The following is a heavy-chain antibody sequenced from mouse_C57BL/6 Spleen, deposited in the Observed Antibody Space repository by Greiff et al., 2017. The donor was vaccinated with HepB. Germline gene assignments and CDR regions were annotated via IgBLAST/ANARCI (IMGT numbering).Heavy chain of an antibody. J-gene: IGHJ1*03. CDR3: ARAYYGNYWYFDV. V-gene: IGHV1-39*01. Sequence: VQLQQPGPELVKPGASVKISCKASGYSFTDYNMHWVKQSNGKSLEWIGVINPNYGTTSYNQKFKGKATLTVDQSSSTAYMQLNSLTSEDSAVYCCARAYYGNYWYFDVWGTGTTVTVSS. D-gene: IGHD2-10*01. CDR2: INPNYGTT. CDR1: GYSFTDYN.